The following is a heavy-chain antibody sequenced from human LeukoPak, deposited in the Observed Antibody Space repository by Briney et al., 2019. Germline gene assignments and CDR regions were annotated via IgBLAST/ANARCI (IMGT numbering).Heavy chain of an antibody. CDR1: GFPFSDHE. CDR2: ISSSGSDK. V-gene: IGHV3-48*03. CDR3: VRRTSGAFAI. Sequence: QPGGSLRLSCAASGFPFSDHEMNWVRQAPGKGLEWVSYISSSGSDKYYPDSVKGRFTISRDNAKNSLYLQMNSLRAEDTAVYYCVRRTSGAFAIWGQGTKVTVSS. J-gene: IGHJ3*02.